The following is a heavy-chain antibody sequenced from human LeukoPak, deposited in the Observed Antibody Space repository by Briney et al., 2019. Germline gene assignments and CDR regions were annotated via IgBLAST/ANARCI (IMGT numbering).Heavy chain of an antibody. Sequence: ASVKVSCKASGGTFSSYGISWVRQAPGQGLEWMGGIIPIFGAANYAQKFQGRVTITADESTSTAYMELSSLRSEDTAVYYCASWASGDAFDIWGQGTMVTVSS. D-gene: IGHD3-16*01. J-gene: IGHJ3*02. CDR3: ASWASGDAFDI. CDR2: IIPIFGAA. CDR1: GGTFSSYG. V-gene: IGHV1-69*13.